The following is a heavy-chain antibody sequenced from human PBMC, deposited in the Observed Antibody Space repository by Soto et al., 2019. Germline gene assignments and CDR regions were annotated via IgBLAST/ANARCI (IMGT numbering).Heavy chain of an antibody. V-gene: IGHV3-73*01. D-gene: IGHD3-3*01. CDR2: IRSKANSYAT. J-gene: IGHJ6*02. Sequence: GGSLRLSCAASGFTFSGSAMHWVRQASGKGLEWVGRIRSKANSYATAYAASVKGRFTISRDDSKNTAYLQMNSLKTEDTAVYYCTRAQEEEGYYDFWSGYYYYYGMDVWGQGTTVTVSS. CDR1: GFTFSGSA. CDR3: TRAQEEEGYYDFWSGYYYYYGMDV.